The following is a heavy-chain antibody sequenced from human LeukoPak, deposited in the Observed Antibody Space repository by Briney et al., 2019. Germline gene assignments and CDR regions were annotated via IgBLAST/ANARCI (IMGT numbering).Heavy chain of an antibody. CDR1: GYTFTSYY. J-gene: IGHJ4*02. CDR3: ARDSREDGDY. D-gene: IGHD1-26*01. CDR2: VNPSGGST. Sequence: ASVKVSRKASGYTFTSYYMHWVRQAPGQGLEWMGIVNPSGGSTSYAQKFQGRVTMTRDTSTSTVYMELSSLRSEDTAVYYCARDSREDGDYWGQGTLVTVSS. V-gene: IGHV1-46*01.